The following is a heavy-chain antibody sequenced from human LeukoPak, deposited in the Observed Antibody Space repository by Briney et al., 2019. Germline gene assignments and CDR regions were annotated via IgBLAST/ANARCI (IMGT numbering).Heavy chain of an antibody. CDR3: ARGRMYSSGSLDV. V-gene: IGHV1-2*02. CDR2: INPNGGGT. Sequence: ASVKVSCKASGYTFTGYYMHWVRQAPGQGLEWMGWINPNGGGTNYAQKFQGRVTMTRDTSISTAYMELSSLRSEDTAVYYCARGRMYSSGSLDVWGKGTTVTVSS. D-gene: IGHD6-19*01. J-gene: IGHJ6*04. CDR1: GYTFTGYY.